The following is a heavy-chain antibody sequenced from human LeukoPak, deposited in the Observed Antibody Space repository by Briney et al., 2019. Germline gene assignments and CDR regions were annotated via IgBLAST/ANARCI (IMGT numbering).Heavy chain of an antibody. CDR1: GFTFSDYY. Sequence: GGSLRLSCAASGFTFSDYYMSWIRQAPGKGLEWVSYISSSGSTIYYADSVKGRFTISRDNAKNSLYLQMNSLRAEDTAVYYCSTSPSFGSSWYQFNYWGQGTLVTVSS. CDR2: ISSSGSTI. V-gene: IGHV3-11*01. CDR3: STSPSFGSSWYQFNY. J-gene: IGHJ4*02. D-gene: IGHD6-13*01.